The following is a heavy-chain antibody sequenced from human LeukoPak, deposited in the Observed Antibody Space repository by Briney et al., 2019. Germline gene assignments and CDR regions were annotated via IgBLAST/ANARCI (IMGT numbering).Heavy chain of an antibody. Sequence: PSETLSLTCTVSGGCISSSSYYWGWIRQPPGKGLEWIGSIYYSGSTYYNPSLKSRVTISVDTSKNQFSLKLSSVTAADTAVYYCANVVAAAGSYYFDYWGQGTLVTVSS. CDR3: ANVVAAAGSYYFDY. D-gene: IGHD6-13*01. J-gene: IGHJ4*02. V-gene: IGHV4-39*01. CDR2: IYYSGST. CDR1: GGCISSSSYY.